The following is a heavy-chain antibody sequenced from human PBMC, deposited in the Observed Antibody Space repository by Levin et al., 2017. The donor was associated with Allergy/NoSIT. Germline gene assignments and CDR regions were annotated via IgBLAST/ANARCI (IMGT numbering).Heavy chain of an antibody. Sequence: PSETLSLTCAISGASVSSNSAAWTWIRQSPSRGLEWLGRTYYRSKWYNDYAVSVKSRITINPDTSKNQFSLQLNSVTPEDTAVYYCARDWSITPARIAAPFDYWGQGTLVTVSS. CDR2: TYYRSKWYN. CDR3: ARDWSITPARIAAPFDY. J-gene: IGHJ4*02. V-gene: IGHV6-1*01. D-gene: IGHD6-6*01. CDR1: GASVSSNSAA.